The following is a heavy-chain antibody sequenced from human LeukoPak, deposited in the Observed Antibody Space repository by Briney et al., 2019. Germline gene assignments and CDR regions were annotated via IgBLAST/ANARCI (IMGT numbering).Heavy chain of an antibody. J-gene: IGHJ4*02. CDR3: ASAVSSGWSYFDY. V-gene: IGHV3-33*01. CDR1: GFTFSSYG. Sequence: GGSLRLSCAASGFTFSSYGMHWVRQAPGKGLEWVAVIWYDGSNKYYADSVKGRFTISSDNSKNTLYLQMNSLRAEDTAVYYCASAVSSGWSYFDYWGQGTLVTVSS. D-gene: IGHD6-19*01. CDR2: IWYDGSNK.